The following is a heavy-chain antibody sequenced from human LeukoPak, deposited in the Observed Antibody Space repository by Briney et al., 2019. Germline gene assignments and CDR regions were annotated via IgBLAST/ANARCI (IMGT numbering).Heavy chain of an antibody. CDR3: AKRLTAAAATYYFDS. J-gene: IGHJ4*02. CDR2: ITPSGGDT. V-gene: IGHV3-23*01. CDR1: GFTFSSYS. D-gene: IGHD2-2*01. Sequence: GGSLRLSCAASGFTFSSYSMNWVRQAPGKGLEWVSSITPSGGDTFYTDSVKGRFTISRDNSRNTLYLQMNTLRAEDTAVYYCAKRLTAAAATYYFDSWGQGTLVTVSS.